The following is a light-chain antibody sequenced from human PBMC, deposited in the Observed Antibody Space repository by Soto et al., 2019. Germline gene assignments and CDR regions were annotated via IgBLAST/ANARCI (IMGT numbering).Light chain of an antibody. Sequence: QSVPSQPASVSGSPGQSITLSCTGTSSDNGGYDYVSWYQRHPGKAPKLIIYDVNNRPSGVSNRFSGSKSGNTASLTISGLQAEDEADYYCTSYASGSSHVVFGGGTKLTVL. V-gene: IGLV2-14*01. CDR3: TSYASGSSHVV. J-gene: IGLJ2*01. CDR2: DVN. CDR1: SSDNGGYDY.